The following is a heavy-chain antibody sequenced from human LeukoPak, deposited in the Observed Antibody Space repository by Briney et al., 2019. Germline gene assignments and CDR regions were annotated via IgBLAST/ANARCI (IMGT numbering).Heavy chain of an antibody. CDR3: ASYRVGGWYVSQ. J-gene: IGHJ4*02. Sequence: TSQTLSLTCTVSGGSISNGGYYWSWIRQPPGKGLEWIGYIYHSGSTYYNPSLKSRVTISVDRSKNQFSLKLSSVTAADTAVYYCASYRVGGWYVSQWGQGTLVTVSS. V-gene: IGHV4-30-2*01. CDR1: GGSISNGGYY. D-gene: IGHD6-19*01. CDR2: IYHSGST.